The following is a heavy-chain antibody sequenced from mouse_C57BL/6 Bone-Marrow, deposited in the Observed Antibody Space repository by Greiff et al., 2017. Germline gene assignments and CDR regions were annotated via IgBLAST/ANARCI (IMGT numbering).Heavy chain of an antibody. CDR3: TRRYYGSSYCDY. V-gene: IGHV1-15*01. CDR1: GYTFTDYE. Sequence: QVQLQPSGAELVRPGASVTLSCKASGYTFTDYEMHWVKQTPVHGLEWIGALDPETGGTAYNQKFKGNAILTADKFPSTAYMELRSLTSEDSAVYYCTRRYYGSSYCDYWGQDTTLTGAS. D-gene: IGHD1-1*01. CDR2: LDPETGGT. J-gene: IGHJ2*01.